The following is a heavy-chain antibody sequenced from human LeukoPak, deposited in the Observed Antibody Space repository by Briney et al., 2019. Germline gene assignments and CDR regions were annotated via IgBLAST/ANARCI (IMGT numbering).Heavy chain of an antibody. J-gene: IGHJ4*02. V-gene: IGHV4-39*01. CDR1: GGSISSSSYY. CDR3: ARLSSYSSGYYYGYYFDY. D-gene: IGHD3-22*01. CDR2: IYYSGST. Sequence: SEALSLTCTVSGGSISSSSYYWGWIRQPPGKGLEWIGSIYYSGSTYYNPSLKSRATISVDTSKNQFSLKLSSVTAADTAVYYCARLSSYSSGYYYGYYFDYWGQGTLVTVSS.